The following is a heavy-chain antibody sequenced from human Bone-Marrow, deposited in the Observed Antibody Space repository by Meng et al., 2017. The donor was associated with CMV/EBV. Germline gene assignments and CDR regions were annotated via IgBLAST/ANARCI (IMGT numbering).Heavy chain of an antibody. CDR1: GFIFNTYG. V-gene: IGHV3-30*02. Sequence: GGSLRLSCAASGFIFNTYGMHWVRQVPGKGLEWVSFIRWDGSEKFYGESLKGRFTVSRDNSKNTMYLQMTGLRAEDTAVYFCAKALSNYDFWSGSASWGQGTVVAASS. D-gene: IGHD3-3*01. J-gene: IGHJ5*02. CDR2: IRWDGSEK. CDR3: AKALSNYDFWSGSAS.